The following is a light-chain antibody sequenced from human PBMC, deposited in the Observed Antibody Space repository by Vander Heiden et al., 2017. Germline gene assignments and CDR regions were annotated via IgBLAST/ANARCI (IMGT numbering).Light chain of an antibody. J-gene: IGKJ5*01. CDR1: QSIDNF. Sequence: DIQLTQSPPSLSASVGDRVTITCRASQSIDNFLHSYQQKPGKAPKLLIYAASKLESWVPSRFSGSGSGTHFRLTISSLQPEDSATYFCQQSYSSPRITFGLGTRLEIE. V-gene: IGKV1-39*01. CDR2: AAS. CDR3: QQSYSSPRIT.